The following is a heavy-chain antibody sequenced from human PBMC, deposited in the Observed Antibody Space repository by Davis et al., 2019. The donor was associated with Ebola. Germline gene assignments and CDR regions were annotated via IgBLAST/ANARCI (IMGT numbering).Heavy chain of an antibody. CDR1: GLTFINAW. CDR2: IRSKANSYAT. D-gene: IGHD5-24*01. J-gene: IGHJ4*02. Sequence: GESLKISCAASGLTFINAWMTWVRQAPGKGLEWVGRIRSKANSYATAYAASVKGRFTISRDDSKNTAYLQMNSLKTEDTAVYYCTSSDGYNSDYWGQGTLVTVSS. CDR3: TSSDGYNSDY. V-gene: IGHV3-73*01.